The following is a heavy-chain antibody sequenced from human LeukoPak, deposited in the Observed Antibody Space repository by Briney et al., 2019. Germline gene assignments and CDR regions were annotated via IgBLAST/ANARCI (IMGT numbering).Heavy chain of an antibody. CDR3: ARGGGLDV. CDR2: INHNGNVN. J-gene: IGHJ6*02. CDR1: GFTFSSYW. Sequence: GGSLRLSCAASGFTFSSYWMNWARQAPGKGLEWVASINHNGNVNYYVDSVKGRFTISRDNAKNSLYLQMSNLRAENTAVYFCARGGGLDVWGQGATVTVSS. V-gene: IGHV3-7*03. D-gene: IGHD3-16*01.